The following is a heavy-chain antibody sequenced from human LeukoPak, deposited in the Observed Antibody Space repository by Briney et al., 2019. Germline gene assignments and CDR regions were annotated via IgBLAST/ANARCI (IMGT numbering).Heavy chain of an antibody. CDR1: GFTFSSYW. J-gene: IGHJ4*02. Sequence: PGGSLRLSCAASGFTFSSYWMSWVRQAPGKGLEWVANIKQDGSEKYYVDSVKGRFTISRDNAKNSLYLQMNSLRAEDTAVYYCARESGSVTSEVDFDYWGQGTLVTVS. D-gene: IGHD4-17*01. V-gene: IGHV3-7*01. CDR3: ARESGSVTSEVDFDY. CDR2: IKQDGSEK.